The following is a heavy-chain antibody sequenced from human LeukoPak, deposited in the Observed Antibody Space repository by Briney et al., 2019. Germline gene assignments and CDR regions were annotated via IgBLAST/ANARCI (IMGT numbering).Heavy chain of an antibody. CDR1: GFIFNSYA. D-gene: IGHD3-22*01. V-gene: IGHV3-30*04. J-gene: IGHJ6*02. CDR2: ISYDGSNK. CDR3: ARGGTEIYYRYYGMDV. Sequence: PGGSLRLSCAASGFIFNSYAMHWVRQSPGKGLEWVAVISYDGSNKDHAGSVKGRVTISRDNSKNTLYLQMNSLRVEDTAVHYCARGGTEIYYRYYGMDVWGQGTTVTVSS.